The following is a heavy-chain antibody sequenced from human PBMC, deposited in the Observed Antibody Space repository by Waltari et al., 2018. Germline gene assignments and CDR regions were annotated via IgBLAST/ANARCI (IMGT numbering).Heavy chain of an antibody. D-gene: IGHD3-16*02. CDR1: GFTFSNHA. Sequence: EVQLLESGGGLVQPGGSLRLSCAASGFTFSNHAMAWVRQAPGKGLQWVSGISGSGESTSYADSVKGRFTISRDNSKNTLYLQMNSLRAEDTAVYYCAKEDPYTLPGIDYWGQGTLVTVSS. V-gene: IGHV3-23*01. CDR2: ISGSGEST. CDR3: AKEDPYTLPGIDY. J-gene: IGHJ4*02.